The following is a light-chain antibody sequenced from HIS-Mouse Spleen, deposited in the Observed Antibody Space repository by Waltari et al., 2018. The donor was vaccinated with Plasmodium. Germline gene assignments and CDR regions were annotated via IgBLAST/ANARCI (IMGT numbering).Light chain of an antibody. V-gene: IGLV2-23*01. CDR3: CSYAGSRMV. Sequence: QSALPQPASVSGSPGQSITISCTGTSSDVGSYNLVSCYQQHPGKAPKLMIYEGSKRPSGVSNRFSGSKSGNTASLTISGLQAEDEADYYCCSYAGSRMVFGGGTKLTVL. CDR1: SSDVGSYNL. CDR2: EGS. J-gene: IGLJ2*01.